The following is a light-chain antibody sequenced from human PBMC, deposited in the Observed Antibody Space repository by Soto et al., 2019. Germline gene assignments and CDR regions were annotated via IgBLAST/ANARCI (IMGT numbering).Light chain of an antibody. J-gene: IGLJ2*01. V-gene: IGLV1-51*01. Sequence: QSVLTQPPSVSAAPGQKVTISCSGSNSNIGKDYVSWYQQLPGTAPRLLIYDNDKRPSGIPDRFSGFKSGASATLGITGLQTADEADYYCGTWDNSLSAGVFGGGTKLTVL. CDR3: GTWDNSLSAGV. CDR2: DND. CDR1: NSNIGKDY.